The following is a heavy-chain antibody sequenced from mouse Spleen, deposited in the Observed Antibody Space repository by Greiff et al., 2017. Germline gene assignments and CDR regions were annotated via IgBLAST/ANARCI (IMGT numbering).Heavy chain of an antibody. CDR1: GFTFSSYA. Sequence: EVQLVESGGGLVKPGGSLKLSCAASGFTFSSYAMSWVRQTPEKRLEWVATISDGGSYTYYPDNVKGRFTISRDNAKNNLYLQMSHLKSEDTAMYYCARDQGTGTRYFDVWGTGTTVTVSS. CDR2: ISDGGSYT. D-gene: IGHD4-1*01. J-gene: IGHJ1*03. V-gene: IGHV5-4*01. CDR3: ARDQGTGTRYFDV.